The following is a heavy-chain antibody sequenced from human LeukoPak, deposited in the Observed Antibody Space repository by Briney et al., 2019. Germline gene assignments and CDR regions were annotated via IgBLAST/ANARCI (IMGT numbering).Heavy chain of an antibody. Sequence: SETLSLTCTVSGGSISSYYWSWIRQPPGKGLEWIGYIYYSGSTNYNPSLKSRVTISVDTSKNQFSLRLSSVTAADTAVYYCARGLRRATAYFDYWGQGTLVTVSS. J-gene: IGHJ4*02. CDR2: IYYSGST. D-gene: IGHD5-24*01. V-gene: IGHV4-59*01. CDR1: GGSISSYY. CDR3: ARGLRRATAYFDY.